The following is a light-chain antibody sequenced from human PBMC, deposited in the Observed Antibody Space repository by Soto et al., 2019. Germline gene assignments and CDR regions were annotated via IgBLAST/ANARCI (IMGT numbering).Light chain of an antibody. CDR3: QQYGSSPLT. Sequence: EIVLTQSPGTLSLSLGERATLSCRASQSVGNNYLAWYQQKPGQAPRLLIYGASSRATGFPDRFSGSGSGTDFTLTISRLEPEDFAVYYCQQYGSSPLTFGGGTKVEIK. V-gene: IGKV3-20*01. CDR1: QSVGNNY. CDR2: GAS. J-gene: IGKJ4*01.